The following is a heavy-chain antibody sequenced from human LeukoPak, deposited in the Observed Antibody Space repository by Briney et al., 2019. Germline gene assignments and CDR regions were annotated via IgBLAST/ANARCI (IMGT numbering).Heavy chain of an antibody. CDR2: IIPILGIA. V-gene: IGHV1-69*04. Sequence: VASVKVSCKASGGTFSSYAISWVRQAPGQGLEWMGRIIPILGIANYARKFQGRVTITADKSTSTAYMELSSLRSEDTAVYYCARSGSSGSPFDYWGQGTLVTVSS. CDR3: ARSGSSGSPFDY. J-gene: IGHJ4*02. D-gene: IGHD1-26*01. CDR1: GGTFSSYA.